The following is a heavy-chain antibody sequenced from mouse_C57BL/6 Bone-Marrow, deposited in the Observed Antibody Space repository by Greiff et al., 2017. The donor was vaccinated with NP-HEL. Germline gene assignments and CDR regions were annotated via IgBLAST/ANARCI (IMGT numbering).Heavy chain of an antibody. CDR2: IYPGSGNT. Sequence: QVQLNESGAELARPGDSVKLSCKASGYTFTDYYLNWVKQRPGPGLEWIARIYPGSGNTYYNAKFKGKATLTAEKSSSTAYMQLSSLTSEDSAVYFCARDYGSSYWYFDVWGTGTTVTVSS. D-gene: IGHD1-1*01. V-gene: IGHV1-76*01. J-gene: IGHJ1*03. CDR3: ARDYGSSYWYFDV. CDR1: GYTFTDYY.